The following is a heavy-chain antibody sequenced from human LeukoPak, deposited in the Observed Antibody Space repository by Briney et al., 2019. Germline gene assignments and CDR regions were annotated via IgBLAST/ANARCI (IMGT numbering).Heavy chain of an antibody. Sequence: GGSLRLSCAASGFTFSSYWMSWVRQAPGKGLEWVANIKQDGSEKYYVDSVKGRFTISRDNAKNSLYLQMNSLRAEDTAVYYCARDIPPGGDDAFDIWGQGTMVTVSS. D-gene: IGHD2-21*02. CDR2: IKQDGSEK. V-gene: IGHV3-7*01. J-gene: IGHJ3*02. CDR1: GFTFSSYW. CDR3: ARDIPPGGDDAFDI.